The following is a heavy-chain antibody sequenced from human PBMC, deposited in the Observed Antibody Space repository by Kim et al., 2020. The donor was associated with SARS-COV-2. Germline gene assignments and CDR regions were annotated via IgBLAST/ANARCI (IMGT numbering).Heavy chain of an antibody. CDR3: ARMSILTGYNYYYYGMDV. V-gene: IGHV1-69*04. D-gene: IGHD3-9*01. J-gene: IGHJ6*02. Sequence: SVKVSCKASGGTFSSYAISWVRQAPGQGLEWMGRIIPILGIANYAQKFQGRVTITADKSTSTAYMELSSLRSEDTAVYYCARMSILTGYNYYYYGMDVWGQGTTVTVSS. CDR2: IIPILGIA. CDR1: GGTFSSYA.